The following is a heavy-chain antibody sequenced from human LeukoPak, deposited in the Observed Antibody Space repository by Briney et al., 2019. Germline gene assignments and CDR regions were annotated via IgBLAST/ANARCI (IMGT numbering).Heavy chain of an antibody. V-gene: IGHV4-4*09. J-gene: IGHJ3*02. CDR2: IYPSGST. CDR1: DDSISGYY. D-gene: IGHD6-25*01. Sequence: PSETLSLTCTVSDDSISGYYYIWIRQPLGKGLEWIAYIYPSGSTKYNPSLKSPVTVSVDTSKNQLSLRLSSVTAADTAVYYCARRAAATRAFDIWGQGTTVTVSS. CDR3: ARRAAATRAFDI.